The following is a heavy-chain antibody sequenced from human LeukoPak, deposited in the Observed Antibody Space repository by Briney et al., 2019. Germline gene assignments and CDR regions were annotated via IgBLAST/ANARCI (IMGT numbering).Heavy chain of an antibody. CDR3: ARAYEYGWFDP. V-gene: IGHV1-2*02. J-gene: IGHJ5*02. CDR1: GYTFTSYD. Sequence: ASVKVSCKASGYTFTSYDINWVRQAPGQGLEWMGWINPKSGGTNYAQKFQGRVTMTRETSISTGNMELSSLRSDDTAVYYCARAYEYGWFDPWGQGTLVTVSS. D-gene: IGHD4/OR15-4a*01. CDR2: INPKSGGT.